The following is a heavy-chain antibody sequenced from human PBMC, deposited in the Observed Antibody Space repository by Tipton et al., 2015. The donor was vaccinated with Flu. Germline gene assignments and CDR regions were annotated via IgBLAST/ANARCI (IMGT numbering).Heavy chain of an antibody. CDR2: ISDSGGST. CDR1: GFTFSSYA. J-gene: IGHJ4*02. CDR3: AKRPSYCGGDCFWFYFDY. V-gene: IGHV3-23*01. D-gene: IGHD2-21*02. Sequence: SLRLSCAASGFTFSSYAMSWVRQAPGKGLEWVSSISDSGGSTYYVDSVQGRFTISRDNFKNTLYLQMNSLRAEDTAIYYCAKRPSYCGGDCFWFYFDYWGRGTLVTVSS.